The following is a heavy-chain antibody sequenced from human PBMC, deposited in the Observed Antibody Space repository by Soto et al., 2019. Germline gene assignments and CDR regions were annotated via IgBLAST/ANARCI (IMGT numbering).Heavy chain of an antibody. J-gene: IGHJ4*02. CDR2: MSGSGGNT. V-gene: IGHV3-23*01. CDR1: GFTFSTYA. CDR3: AKPDIAVTGAFDS. D-gene: IGHD6-19*01. Sequence: PGGSLRLSCVASGFTFSTYAMSWVRQAPGKGLEWVSAMSGSGGNTYYADSVKGRCTISGDYSKNTLYLQMNSLRAEDTAVYYCAKPDIAVTGAFDSWGLGTLVTVSS.